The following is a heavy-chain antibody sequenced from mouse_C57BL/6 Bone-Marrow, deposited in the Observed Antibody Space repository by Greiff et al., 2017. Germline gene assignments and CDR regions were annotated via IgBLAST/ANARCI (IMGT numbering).Heavy chain of an antibody. D-gene: IGHD2-3*01. J-gene: IGHJ4*01. CDR2: ISSGSSTI. Sequence: EVKVVESGGGLVKPGGSLKLSCAASGFTFSDYGMHWVRQAPEKGLEWVAYISSGSSTIYYADTVKGRFTISRDNAKNTLFLQMTSLRSEDTAMYYCARRFYDGYYYAMDYWGQGTSVTVSS. CDR1: GFTFSDYG. CDR3: ARRFYDGYYYAMDY. V-gene: IGHV5-17*01.